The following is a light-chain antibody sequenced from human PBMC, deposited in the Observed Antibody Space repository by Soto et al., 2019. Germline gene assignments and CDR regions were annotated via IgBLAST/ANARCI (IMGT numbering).Light chain of an antibody. CDR1: QSVSSSY. CDR3: QQYHNWPQT. Sequence: EIVLTQSPGTLSLSPGEGATLSCRASQSVSSSYLVWHQQKPAQAPRLLISGASTRAAGIPARFSASGSGTEFTLTISSLQSEHFAVYYCQQYHNWPQTFGQGTKVDI. J-gene: IGKJ1*01. V-gene: IGKV3-15*01. CDR2: GAS.